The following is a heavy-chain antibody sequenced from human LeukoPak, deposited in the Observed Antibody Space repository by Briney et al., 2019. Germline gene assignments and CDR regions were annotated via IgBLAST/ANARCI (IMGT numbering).Heavy chain of an antibody. V-gene: IGHV4-30-4*01. Sequence: SETLSLTCTVSGGSISSSSYYWSWIRQPPGKGLEWIGYIYYSGSTYYNPSLKSRVTISVDTSKNQFSLKLSSVTAADTAVYYCASYRSPFDYWGQGTLVTVSS. D-gene: IGHD4-11*01. CDR3: ASYRSPFDY. CDR2: IYYSGST. J-gene: IGHJ4*02. CDR1: GGSISSSSYY.